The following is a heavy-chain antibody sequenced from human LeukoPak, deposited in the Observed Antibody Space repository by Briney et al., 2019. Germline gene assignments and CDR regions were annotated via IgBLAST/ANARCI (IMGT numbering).Heavy chain of an antibody. Sequence: GGSLRLSCAASGFTFSSFAMTWVRQAPGKGLEWVSSITGSHGPTYNTDSVKGRFTISRDNSQNTLYLQMNSLRAEDTAVYYCAKGAYDYIEIAYFDYWGQGSLVTVSS. CDR1: GFTFSSFA. J-gene: IGHJ4*02. D-gene: IGHD5-12*01. CDR2: ITGSHGPT. CDR3: AKGAYDYIEIAYFDY. V-gene: IGHV3-23*01.